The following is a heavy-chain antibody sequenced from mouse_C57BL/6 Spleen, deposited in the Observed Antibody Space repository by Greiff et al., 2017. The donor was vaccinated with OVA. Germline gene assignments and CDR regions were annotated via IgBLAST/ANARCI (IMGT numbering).Heavy chain of an antibody. Sequence: QVQLQQSGAELVRPGTSVKVSCKASGYAFTNYLIEWVKQRPGQGLEWIGVINPGSGGTNYNEKFKGKATLTADKSSSTAYMQLSSLTSEDSAVYFCARRYYGSSDYWGQGTTLTVSS. CDR2: INPGSGGT. V-gene: IGHV1-54*01. CDR1: GYAFTNYL. CDR3: ARRYYGSSDY. D-gene: IGHD1-1*01. J-gene: IGHJ2*01.